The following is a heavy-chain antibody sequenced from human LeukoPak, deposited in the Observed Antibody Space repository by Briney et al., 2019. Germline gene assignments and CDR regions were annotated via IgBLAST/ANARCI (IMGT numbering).Heavy chain of an antibody. J-gene: IGHJ4*02. V-gene: IGHV3-74*01. CDR1: GSTFSSSW. D-gene: IGHD1-26*01. CDR2: INKDGSVT. Sequence: GGTLSLSCAASGSTFSSSWIHWVRKAPRKGLVWVSRINKDGSVTDYAESVKGRFSISRDNAKNTLYLKMNSLRVEDTAIYYCVKVRGRARVGYFDYWGQGTLVTVSS. CDR3: VKVRGRARVGYFDY.